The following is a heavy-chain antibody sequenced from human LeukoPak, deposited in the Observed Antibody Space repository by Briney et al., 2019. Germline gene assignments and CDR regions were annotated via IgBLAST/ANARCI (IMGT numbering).Heavy chain of an antibody. CDR2: VYPGDSDS. J-gene: IGHJ4*02. CDR3: ARHGRWELDY. Sequence: GESLKISCKASGYNFATAWIAWVRQMPGKGLEWIGIVYPGDSDSKYNPSFQGHVTISADKSITTAYLKWASLKASDTAIYYCARHGRWELDYWGQGTLVSVSS. D-gene: IGHD4-23*01. CDR1: GYNFATAW. V-gene: IGHV5-51*01.